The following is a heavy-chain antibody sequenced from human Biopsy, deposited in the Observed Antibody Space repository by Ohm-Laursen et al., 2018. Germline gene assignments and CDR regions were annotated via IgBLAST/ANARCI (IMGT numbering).Heavy chain of an antibody. J-gene: IGHJ3*02. CDR3: ARGRYAAFDI. CDR2: TIYRSKWSN. D-gene: IGHD3-9*01. Sequence: TQTLTLTSAISGDSVSSNTVAWNWIRQSPSRGLEWLGRTIYRSKWSNDYAVSVKNRITIDPDTSKNQFSLQLNSVTPEDTAIYYCARGRYAAFDIWGQGTKVTISS. CDR1: GDSVSSNTVA. V-gene: IGHV6-1*01.